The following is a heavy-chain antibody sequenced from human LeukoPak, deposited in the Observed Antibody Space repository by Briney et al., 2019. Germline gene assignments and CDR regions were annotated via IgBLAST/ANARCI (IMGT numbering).Heavy chain of an antibody. D-gene: IGHD4-17*01. CDR3: AKTRGALTTVTGGFDY. Sequence: PGGSLRLSCAASGFTVSSNYMSWVRQAPGKGLEWVSVIYSGGSTYYADSVKGRFTISRDNSKNTLYLQMNSLRAEDTAVYYCAKTRGALTTVTGGFDYWGQGTLVTVSS. V-gene: IGHV3-53*01. CDR2: IYSGGST. J-gene: IGHJ4*02. CDR1: GFTVSSNY.